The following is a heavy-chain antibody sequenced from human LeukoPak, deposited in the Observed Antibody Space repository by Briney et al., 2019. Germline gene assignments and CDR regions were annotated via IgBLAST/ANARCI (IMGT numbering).Heavy chain of an antibody. V-gene: IGHV1-69*05. CDR3: ARPSSGSPIPSFDY. D-gene: IGHD6-19*01. Sequence: SVKVSCKASGGTFSSYAISWVRQAPGQGLEWMGGIIPIFGTANYAQKLQGRVTMTTDTSTSTAYMELRSLRSDDTAVYYCARPSSGSPIPSFDYWGQGTLVTVSS. CDR1: GGTFSSYA. J-gene: IGHJ4*02. CDR2: IIPIFGTA.